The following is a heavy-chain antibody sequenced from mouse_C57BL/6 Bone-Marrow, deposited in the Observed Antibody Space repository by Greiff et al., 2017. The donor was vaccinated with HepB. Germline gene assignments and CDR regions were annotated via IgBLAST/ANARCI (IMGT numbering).Heavy chain of an antibody. J-gene: IGHJ2*01. CDR3: ARDPHLVDY. CDR1: GFTFSSYA. CDR2: ISDGGSYT. D-gene: IGHD1-1*02. V-gene: IGHV5-4*01. Sequence: VQRVESGGGLVKPGGSLKLSCAASGFTFSSYAMSWVRQTPEKRLEWVATISDGGSYTYYPDNVKGRFTITRDNAKNNLYLQMRHLKSEDTAMYYCARDPHLVDYWGQGTTLTVSS.